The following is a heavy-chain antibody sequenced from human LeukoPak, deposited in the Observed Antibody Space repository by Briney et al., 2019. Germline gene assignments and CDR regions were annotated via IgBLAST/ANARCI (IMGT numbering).Heavy chain of an antibody. Sequence: GGSLRLSCAPSGFSFTSHVIHWVRHAPGAGLEWVSGISGSGGDTYYADSVKGRFTISRDNSENTLNLKMNSLRAEDTALYYCAKDKNSESSGYYGGFDCWGQGTLVTVSS. J-gene: IGHJ4*02. V-gene: IGHV3-23*01. CDR1: GFSFTSHV. CDR2: ISGSGGDT. D-gene: IGHD3-22*01. CDR3: AKDKNSESSGYYGGFDC.